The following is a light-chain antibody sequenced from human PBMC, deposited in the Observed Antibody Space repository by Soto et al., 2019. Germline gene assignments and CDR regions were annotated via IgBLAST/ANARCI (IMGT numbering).Light chain of an antibody. CDR3: QQSYSTPFIFT. Sequence: DIPMTQSPSSLSASVGDRVTITCRASQSISSYLNWYQQKPGKAPKLLIYAASSLQSGVPSRFSGSGSGTDFTLTISSLQPEDFATYYCQQSYSTPFIFTFGPGTKVDIK. CDR1: QSISSY. J-gene: IGKJ3*01. CDR2: AAS. V-gene: IGKV1-39*01.